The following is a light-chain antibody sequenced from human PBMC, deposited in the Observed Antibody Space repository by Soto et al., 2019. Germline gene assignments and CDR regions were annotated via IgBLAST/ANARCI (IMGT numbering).Light chain of an antibody. Sequence: QSGLTQPASVSGSSGQSITISCTGTSSDIGGYNYVSWYQQHPGKAPKLVIYDVSHRPSGISNRFSGSKSANTASLTVSGLQAEDEADYYCSSYTSASAFVLFGGGTKLTVL. V-gene: IGLV2-14*03. J-gene: IGLJ2*01. CDR3: SSYTSASAFVL. CDR2: DVS. CDR1: SSDIGGYNY.